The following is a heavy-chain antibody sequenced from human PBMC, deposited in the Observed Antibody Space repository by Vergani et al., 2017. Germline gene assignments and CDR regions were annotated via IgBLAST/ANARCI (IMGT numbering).Heavy chain of an antibody. CDR1: GGSISSGSYY. D-gene: IGHD3-9*01. CDR3: ARARTYDILTGYFYYGMDV. Sequence: QVQLQESGPGLVTPSQTLSLPCTVPGGSISSGSYYWSWIRQPAGKGLEWIGRIYTSGSTNYNPSLKRRVTISVDASKDQFSLKLSSVTAADTAVYYCARARTYDILTGYFYYGMDVWGQGTTVTVSS. J-gene: IGHJ6*02. CDR2: IYTSGST. V-gene: IGHV4-61*02.